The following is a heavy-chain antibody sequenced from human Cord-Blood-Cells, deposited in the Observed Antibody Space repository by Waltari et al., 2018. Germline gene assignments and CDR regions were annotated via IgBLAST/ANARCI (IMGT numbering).Heavy chain of an antibody. CDR3: AREVVVAATPGGAFDI. J-gene: IGHJ3*02. Sequence: HGQLQPWGAGLLTPSETVPLTCAAYGGSFRGYYWSWIRQPPGKGLEWIGEINHSGSTNYNPSLKSRVTISVDTSKNQFSLKLSSVTAADTAVYYCAREVVVAATPGGAFDIWGQGTMVTVSS. D-gene: IGHD2-15*01. V-gene: IGHV4-34*01. CDR1: GGSFRGYY. CDR2: INHSGST.